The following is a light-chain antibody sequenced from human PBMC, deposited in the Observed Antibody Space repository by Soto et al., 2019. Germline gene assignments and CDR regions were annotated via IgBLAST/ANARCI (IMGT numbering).Light chain of an antibody. CDR1: SSNIGAGYD. CDR3: QSYDSSLSGSEV. J-gene: IGLJ2*01. CDR2: VNS. V-gene: IGLV1-40*01. Sequence: QSVLTQPPSVSGAPGQRVTISCTGSSSNIGAGYDVHWYQQLPGTAPKLLIYVNSNRPSGVPDRFSGSKSGTSASLAITGLKAEDEADYYCQSYDSSLSGSEVFGGGTKLTVL.